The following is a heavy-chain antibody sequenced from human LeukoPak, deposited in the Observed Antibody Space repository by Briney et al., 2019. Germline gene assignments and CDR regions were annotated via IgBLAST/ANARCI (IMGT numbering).Heavy chain of an antibody. V-gene: IGHV3-23*01. J-gene: IGHJ4*02. D-gene: IGHD4-4*01. Sequence: GGSLRLSCAASGFTFSSYSMNWVRQAPGKGLEWVSAISGSGGSTYYADSVKGRFTISRDNSKNTLYLQMNSLRAEDTAVYYCAGGPTVILDYWGQGTLVTVSS. CDR3: AGGPTVILDY. CDR2: ISGSGGST. CDR1: GFTFSSYS.